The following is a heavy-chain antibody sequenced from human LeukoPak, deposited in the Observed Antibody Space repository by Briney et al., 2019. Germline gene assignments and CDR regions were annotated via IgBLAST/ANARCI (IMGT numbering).Heavy chain of an antibody. Sequence: ASVKVSCKASGYSFTSYGINWVRQAPGQGLEWMGWISAYNGNTNYAQKLQGRVTMTTDTSTSTAYMELRSLRSDDTAVYYCARDLPYQDIVVVPEHFDYWGQGTLVTVSS. CDR2: ISAYNGNT. CDR3: ARDLPYQDIVVVPEHFDY. CDR1: GYSFTSYG. V-gene: IGHV1-18*01. D-gene: IGHD2-2*01. J-gene: IGHJ4*02.